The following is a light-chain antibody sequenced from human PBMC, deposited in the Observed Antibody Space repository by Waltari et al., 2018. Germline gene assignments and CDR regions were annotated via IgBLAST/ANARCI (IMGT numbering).Light chain of an antibody. Sequence: DVVMTQSPLSLHVTPDQPASITCRSSQSLVYIDGDTYLNWFHQRPGQSPRRLIYKVSNRDSGVPDRFNGSGSGTDFTLKISRVEAEDVGVYYCMQGTHWPPYTFGQGTKLEIK. CDR1: QSLVYIDGDTY. CDR3: MQGTHWPPYT. CDR2: KVS. J-gene: IGKJ2*01. V-gene: IGKV2-30*01.